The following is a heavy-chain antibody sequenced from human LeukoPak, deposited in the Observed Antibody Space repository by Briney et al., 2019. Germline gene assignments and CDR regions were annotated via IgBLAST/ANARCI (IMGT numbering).Heavy chain of an antibody. CDR3: ARVMVVPAAISHFDY. Sequence: SETLSLTCTVSGGSINTYYWTWIRQPAGKGLEWIGCIYTGGSTNYNPALKSRLTMSVVTSKNQFSLNLKSVTAADTAVYYCARVMVVPAAISHFDYWGRGILVTVSS. CDR2: IYTGGST. V-gene: IGHV4-4*07. D-gene: IGHD2-2*02. J-gene: IGHJ4*02. CDR1: GGSINTYY.